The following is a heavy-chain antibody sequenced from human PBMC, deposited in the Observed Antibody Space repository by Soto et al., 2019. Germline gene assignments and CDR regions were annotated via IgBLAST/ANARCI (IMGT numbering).Heavy chain of an antibody. CDR2: IKQDGSEK. Sequence: GGSLRLSCAASGFTFSSYWMSWVRQAPGKGLEWVANIKQDGSEKYYVDSVKGRFTISRDNAKNSLYLQMNSLRAEGTAVYYCASSNEGGYSYGRGAFDIWGQGTMVTVSS. CDR3: ASSNEGGYSYGRGAFDI. D-gene: IGHD5-18*01. CDR1: GFTFSSYW. J-gene: IGHJ3*02. V-gene: IGHV3-7*03.